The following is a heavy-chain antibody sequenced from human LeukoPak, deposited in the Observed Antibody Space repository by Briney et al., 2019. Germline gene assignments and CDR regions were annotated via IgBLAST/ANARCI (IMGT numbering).Heavy chain of an antibody. CDR1: GFTFSSYS. J-gene: IGHJ4*02. V-gene: IGHV3-48*02. CDR3: ARGRAQYIYCSSANCYAPDY. CDR2: ISSSSSTI. D-gene: IGHD2-2*01. Sequence: PGGSLRLSCAASGFTFSSYSMNWVRQAPGKGLEWVSYISSSSSTIYYADSVKGRFTISRDNAKNSLYLQMNSLRDEDTAVYYCARGRAQYIYCSSANCYAPDYWGQGTLVTVSS.